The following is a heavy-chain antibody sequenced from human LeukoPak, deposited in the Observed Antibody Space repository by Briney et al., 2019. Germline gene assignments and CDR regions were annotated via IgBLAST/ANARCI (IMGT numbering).Heavy chain of an antibody. J-gene: IGHJ4*02. CDR1: GFTFSSYA. CDR2: ISGSGGST. CDR3: AKGERGDPDPTFDY. D-gene: IGHD2-21*02. V-gene: IGHV3-23*01. Sequence: GGSLRLSCPASGFTFSSYAMSWVRQAPGKGLEWVSAISGSGGSTYYADSVKGRFTISRDNSKNTLYLQMNSLRAEDTAVYYCAKGERGDPDPTFDYWGQGTLVTVSS.